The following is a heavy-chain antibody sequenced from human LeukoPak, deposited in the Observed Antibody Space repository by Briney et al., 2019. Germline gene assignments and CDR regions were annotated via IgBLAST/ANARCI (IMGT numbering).Heavy chain of an antibody. CDR2: IKQDGSEK. J-gene: IGHJ5*02. CDR3: ARSSIAARGWFDP. D-gene: IGHD6-6*01. CDR1: GFTFSSYW. Sequence: GGSLRLSCAASGFTFSSYWMSWVRQAPGKGLEWVANIKQDGSEKYYVDSVKGRFTISRDNAKNSLYLQMNSPRAEDTAVYYCARSSIAARGWFDPWGQGTLVTVSS. V-gene: IGHV3-7*05.